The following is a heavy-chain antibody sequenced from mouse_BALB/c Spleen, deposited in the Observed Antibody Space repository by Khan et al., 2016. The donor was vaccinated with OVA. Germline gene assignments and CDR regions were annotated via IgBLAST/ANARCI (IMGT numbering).Heavy chain of an antibody. V-gene: IGHV1-9*01. CDR3: ARGGYGGFAY. CDR1: GYTFSSYW. D-gene: IGHD2-2*01. Sequence: QVQLQQSGGDLMKPGASVKISCKATGYTFSSYWIEWVKQRPGHGLEWIGQIFPGSVSTTYNEKFKGKATFTADTSSNTAYMQLSSLTSEDSAVYYCARGGYGGFAYWGQGTLVTVS. CDR2: IFPGSVST. J-gene: IGHJ3*01.